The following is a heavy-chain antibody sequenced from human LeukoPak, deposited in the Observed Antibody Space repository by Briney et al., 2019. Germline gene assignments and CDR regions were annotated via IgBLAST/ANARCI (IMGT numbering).Heavy chain of an antibody. CDR3: AKVPDFWSGYSVNS. J-gene: IGHJ4*02. CDR1: GFTFSSYA. D-gene: IGHD3-3*01. Sequence: GGSLRLSCAASGFTFSSYAMSWVRQAPGKGLEWVSAISGSGGSTYYADSVKGRVTISRDNSKNTLYLQMNSLRAEDTAVYYCAKVPDFWSGYSVNSCGQGNLVTVSS. V-gene: IGHV3-23*01. CDR2: ISGSGGST.